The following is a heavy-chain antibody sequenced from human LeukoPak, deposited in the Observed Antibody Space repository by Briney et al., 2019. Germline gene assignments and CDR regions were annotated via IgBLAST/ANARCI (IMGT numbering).Heavy chain of an antibody. CDR1: GFTFSSYW. D-gene: IGHD3-3*01. CDR2: IKQDGSAK. CDR3: TRGDPDF. V-gene: IGHV3-7*01. J-gene: IGHJ4*02. Sequence: GGSLRLSCAASGFTFSSYWMSWVRQAPGKGLEWVANIKQDGSAKYYVDSVKGRFTISKDSAKNSLYLQMNSLRVDDTAVYYCTRGDPDFWGQGTLVTVSS.